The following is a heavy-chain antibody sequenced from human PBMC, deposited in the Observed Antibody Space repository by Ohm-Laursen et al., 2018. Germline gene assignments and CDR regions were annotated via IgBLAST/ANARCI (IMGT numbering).Heavy chain of an antibody. D-gene: IGHD6-19*01. J-gene: IGHJ3*02. V-gene: IGHV3-23*01. CDR3: AKDLRPPSRGIAVAGTMRGNAFDI. CDR2: ISGSGGST. CDR1: GFTFSSYA. Sequence: GSLRLSCAASGFTFSSYAMSWVRQAPGKGLEWVSAISGSGGSTYYADSVKGRFTISRDNSKNTLYLQMNSLRAEDTAVYYCAKDLRPPSRGIAVAGTMRGNAFDIWGQGTMVTVSS.